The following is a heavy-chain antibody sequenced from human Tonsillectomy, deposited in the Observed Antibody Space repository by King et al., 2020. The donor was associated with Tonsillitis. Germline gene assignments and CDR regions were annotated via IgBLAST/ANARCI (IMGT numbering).Heavy chain of an antibody. V-gene: IGHV3-11*01. CDR1: GFTFSDYY. CDR2: ITSSGSTI. Sequence: VQLVESGGGLVKPGGSLRLSCAASGFTFSDYYMSWIRQAPGKGLEWVSYITSSGSTIYYADSVKGRFTISRDNAKNSLYLQVNSLRAEGTAVYYCARENDGISKSRGAFDIWGQGTMVTVSS. D-gene: IGHD3-3*01. CDR3: ARENDGISKSRGAFDI. J-gene: IGHJ3*02.